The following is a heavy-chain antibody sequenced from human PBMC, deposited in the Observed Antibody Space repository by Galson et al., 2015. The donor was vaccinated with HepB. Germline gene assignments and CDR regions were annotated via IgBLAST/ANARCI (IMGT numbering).Heavy chain of an antibody. CDR1: GFTLSSHA. V-gene: IGHV3-23*01. D-gene: IGHD3-10*02. J-gene: IGHJ6*03. Sequence: SLRLSCAASGFTLSSHAVSWVRQAPGRGLEWVSNVGDSGFNTYYADSVKGRFTISRDNSRNTIYLQMNSLRDDDTARYFCAQHVCSRAYYCYMEVWGKGTTVTVSS. CDR2: VGDSGFNT. CDR3: AQHVCSRAYYCYMEV.